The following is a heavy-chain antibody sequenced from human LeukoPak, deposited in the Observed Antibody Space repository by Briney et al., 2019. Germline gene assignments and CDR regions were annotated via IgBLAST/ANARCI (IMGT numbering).Heavy chain of an antibody. CDR3: AKAGGIYSPFDF. Sequence: PGGSLRLSCAASGFTFSSYVMNWVRQAPGKGLEWVSLIYSGGSTYYADSVKGRFTISRDNSKNTLYLQMNSLRAEDTAIYYCAKAGGIYSPFDFWGQGTLVSVSS. V-gene: IGHV3-23*03. CDR1: GFTFSSYV. CDR2: IYSGGST. D-gene: IGHD1-26*01. J-gene: IGHJ4*02.